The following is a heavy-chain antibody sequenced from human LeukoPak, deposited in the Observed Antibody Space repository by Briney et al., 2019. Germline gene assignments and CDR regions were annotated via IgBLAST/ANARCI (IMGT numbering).Heavy chain of an antibody. V-gene: IGHV4-59*08. J-gene: IGHJ3*02. D-gene: IGHD2-15*01. CDR3: ARQGGGGYCSGGSCLDAFDI. CDR1: GGSISSYY. CDR2: IYYSGST. Sequence: SETLSLTCTVSGGSISSYYWSWIRQPPGKGLEWIGYIYYSGSTNYNPSLKSRVTISVDTSKNQFSLKLSSVTAADTAVYYCARQGGGGYCSGGSCLDAFDIWGQGTMVTVPS.